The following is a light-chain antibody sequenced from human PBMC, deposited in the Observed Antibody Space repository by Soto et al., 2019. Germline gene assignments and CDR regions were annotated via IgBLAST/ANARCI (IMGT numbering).Light chain of an antibody. Sequence: DTQMTQSPSTLSASVGDRVTITCRASQSISNWLAWYQQRPGRAPKLLIYKASNLQSGVPSRFSGSGSGTEFTLTINSLQPDDFAISYCQQYNTFLPTFGQGTKVEFK. J-gene: IGKJ1*01. CDR2: KAS. CDR3: QQYNTFLPT. V-gene: IGKV1-5*03. CDR1: QSISNW.